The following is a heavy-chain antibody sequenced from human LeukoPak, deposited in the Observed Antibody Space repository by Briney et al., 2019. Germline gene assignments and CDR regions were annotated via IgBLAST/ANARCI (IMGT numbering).Heavy chain of an antibody. Sequence: PGGSLRLSCAASGLTSSIYAMSWVSPAPGKGLEWVSAIGGSGCSTYYADSVEGRFTICRDNSKNTLYLQMNSLRAEDTAVYYCANTGYSSSWGEYFQHWGQGTLVTVSS. J-gene: IGHJ1*01. V-gene: IGHV3-23*01. CDR3: ANTGYSSSWGEYFQH. D-gene: IGHD6-13*01. CDR2: IGGSGCST. CDR1: GLTSSIYA.